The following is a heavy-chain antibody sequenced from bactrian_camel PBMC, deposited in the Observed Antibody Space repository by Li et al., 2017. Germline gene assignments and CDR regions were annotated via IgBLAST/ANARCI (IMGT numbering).Heavy chain of an antibody. CDR1: GFTFSSYY. Sequence: QVQLVESGGGLVQPGGSLRLSCAASGFTFSSYYMSWVRQAPGKGLEWVSSISGDGSNTYYADSVKGRFTISRDNAKNTVYLQMNDLTSEDTALYYCATSIMPRRHTLATSRAFGYWGQGTQVTVS. V-gene: IGHV3-2*01. CDR3: ATSIMPRRHTLATSRAFGY. J-gene: IGHJ6*01. D-gene: IGHD4*01. CDR2: ISGDGSNT.